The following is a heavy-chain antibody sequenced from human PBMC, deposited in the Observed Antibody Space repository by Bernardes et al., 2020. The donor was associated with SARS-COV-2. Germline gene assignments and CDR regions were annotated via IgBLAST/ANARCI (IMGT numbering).Heavy chain of an antibody. CDR2: VYYTGST. V-gene: IGHV4-59*01. J-gene: IGHJ3*01. CDR1: GGSISIYY. Sequence: SETLSLTCTVSGGSISIYYWSWIRQPPGKAPEWIGHVYYTGSTNYNPSLKGRVTISLDTSKNQFSLNLSSVTAADTAVYYCARVKRAFDLWGQGTMVTVSS. CDR3: ARVKRAFDL.